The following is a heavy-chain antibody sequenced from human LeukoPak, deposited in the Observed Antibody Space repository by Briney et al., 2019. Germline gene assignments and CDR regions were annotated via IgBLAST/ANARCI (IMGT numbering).Heavy chain of an antibody. V-gene: IGHV3-21*01. D-gene: IGHD3/OR15-3a*01. CDR3: ASNFWTRRNIDY. Sequence: PGGSLRLSCAASGFSFSTHTMNWVRQAPGKGLEWVSSISASSSDIYYADSVKGRFTISRDSAKNSVYLQMDSLRADDTAVFYCASNFWTRRNIDYWGQGTLVTVSS. CDR2: ISASSSDI. J-gene: IGHJ4*02. CDR1: GFSFSTHT.